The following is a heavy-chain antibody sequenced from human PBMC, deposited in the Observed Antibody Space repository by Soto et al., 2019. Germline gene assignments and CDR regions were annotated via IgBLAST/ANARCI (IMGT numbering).Heavy chain of an antibody. V-gene: IGHV1-8*01. J-gene: IGHJ4*02. CDR2: MNPNSGNT. CDR1: GYTFTSYD. Sequence: GASVKVSCKASGYTFTSYDINWVLQATGQGLEWMGWMNPNSGNTGYAQKFQGRVTMTRNTSISTAYMELSSLRSEDTAVYYCARGFTYYYDSSGLDYWGQGTLVTVSS. CDR3: ARGFTYYYDSSGLDY. D-gene: IGHD3-22*01.